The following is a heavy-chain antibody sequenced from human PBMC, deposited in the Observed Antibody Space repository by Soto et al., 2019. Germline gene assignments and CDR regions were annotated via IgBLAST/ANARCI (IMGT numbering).Heavy chain of an antibody. Sequence: GGSLRLSCAASGFTFSSYAMHWVRQAPGKGLEWVAVISYDGSNKYYADSVKGRFTISRDNSKNTLYLQMNSLRAEDTAVYYCAKDLGYYDRGFYYYGMDVWGRGTTVTVSS. CDR3: AKDLGYYDRGFYYYGMDV. D-gene: IGHD3-10*02. V-gene: IGHV3-30-3*01. CDR1: GFTFSSYA. J-gene: IGHJ6*02. CDR2: ISYDGSNK.